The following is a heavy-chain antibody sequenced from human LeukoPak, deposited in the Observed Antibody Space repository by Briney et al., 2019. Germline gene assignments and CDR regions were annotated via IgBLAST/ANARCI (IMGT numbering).Heavy chain of an antibody. CDR3: ARDPYGDYALDY. V-gene: IGHV3-66*01. D-gene: IGHD4-17*01. J-gene: IGHJ4*02. CDR1: GFTFSDYY. CDR2: IYSGGST. Sequence: GGSLRLSCAASGFTFSDYYMSWIRQAPGKGLEWFSVIYSGGSTYYADSVKGRFTISRDNSKNTLYLQMNSLRAEDTAVYYCARDPYGDYALDYWGQGTLVTVSS.